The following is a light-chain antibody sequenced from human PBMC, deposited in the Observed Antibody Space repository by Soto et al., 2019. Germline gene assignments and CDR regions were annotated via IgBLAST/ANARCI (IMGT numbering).Light chain of an antibody. CDR2: DAS. Sequence: EIVLTQSPATLSLSPGARATLSCRASQSVSSYLAWYQQKPGQAPRLLIYDASDRATGIPGRFSGSGSGTEFTLTISSLQPEDFAVYYCQQRSNWPITFGQGTRREIK. CDR3: QQRSNWPIT. CDR1: QSVSSY. V-gene: IGKV3-11*01. J-gene: IGKJ5*01.